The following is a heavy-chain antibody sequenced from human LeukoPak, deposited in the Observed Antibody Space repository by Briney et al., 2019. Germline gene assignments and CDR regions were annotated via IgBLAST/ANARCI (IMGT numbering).Heavy chain of an antibody. CDR3: AREPGYGDCFDC. J-gene: IGHJ4*02. CDR1: GGTFSSYA. Sequence: GSSVKVSCKASGGTFSSYAISWVRQAPGQGLEWMGRIIPILGIANYAQKFQGRVTITADKSTSTAYMELSSLRSEDTAVYYCAREPGYGDCFDCWGQGTLVTVSS. V-gene: IGHV1-69*04. CDR2: IIPILGIA. D-gene: IGHD4-17*01.